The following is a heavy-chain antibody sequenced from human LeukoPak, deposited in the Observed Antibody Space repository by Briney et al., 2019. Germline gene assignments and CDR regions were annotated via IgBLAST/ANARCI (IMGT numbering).Heavy chain of an antibody. D-gene: IGHD6-19*01. Sequence: PGRSLRLSCAASGXTFSSYEMNWVRQAPGKGLEWVSYISSSGTMIHYADSVKGRFTISRDNAKNSLYLQMNSLRAEDTALYYCARESPAGNYFDYWGQGTLVTVSS. J-gene: IGHJ4*02. V-gene: IGHV3-48*03. CDR2: ISSSGTMI. CDR3: ARESPAGNYFDY. CDR1: GXTFSSYE.